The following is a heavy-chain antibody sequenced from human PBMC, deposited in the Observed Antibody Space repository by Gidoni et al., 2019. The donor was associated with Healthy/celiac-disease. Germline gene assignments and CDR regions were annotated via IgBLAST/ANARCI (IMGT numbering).Heavy chain of an antibody. J-gene: IGHJ4*02. Sequence: QLQLQESGPGLVKPSETLSLTCTVSGGSIRSSSYYWGWIRQPPGKGLEWIGSIYYSGSTYYNPSLKSRVTISVDTSKNQFSLKLSSVTAADTAVYYCARHEETYYYDSSGPPLDYWGQGTLVTVSS. CDR2: IYYSGST. V-gene: IGHV4-39*01. CDR1: GGSIRSSSYY. CDR3: ARHEETYYYDSSGPPLDY. D-gene: IGHD3-22*01.